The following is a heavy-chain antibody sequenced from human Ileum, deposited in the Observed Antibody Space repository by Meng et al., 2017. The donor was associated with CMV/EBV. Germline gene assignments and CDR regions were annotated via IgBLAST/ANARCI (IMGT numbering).Heavy chain of an antibody. D-gene: IGHD2-15*01. V-gene: IGHV2-5*01. CDR3: AHKKKTLLAY. Sequence: SGPTLVKLTQTLTLTCTFSGFTLRTSGVGVGWIRQPTGKALEWLALIYWNDDKRYSPSLKSRLTITKDTSKNQVVLTMTNMDPVDTATYYCAHKKKTLLAYWGQGTLVTVSS. J-gene: IGHJ4*02. CDR2: IYWNDDK. CDR1: GFTLRTSGVG.